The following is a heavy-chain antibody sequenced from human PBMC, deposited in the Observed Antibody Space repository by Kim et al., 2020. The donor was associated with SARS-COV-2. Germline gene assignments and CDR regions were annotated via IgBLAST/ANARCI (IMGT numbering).Heavy chain of an antibody. V-gene: IGHV4-59*01. CDR3: ARDRKWLVQRGYYYYYGMDV. Sequence: RVTISVDTSKNQFSLKLSSVTAADTAVYYCARDRKWLVQRGYYYYYGMDVWGQGTTVTVSS. J-gene: IGHJ6*02. D-gene: IGHD6-19*01.